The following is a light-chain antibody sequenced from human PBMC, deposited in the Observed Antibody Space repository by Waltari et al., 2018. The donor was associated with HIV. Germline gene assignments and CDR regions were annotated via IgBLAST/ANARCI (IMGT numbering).Light chain of an antibody. Sequence: SYELTQPPSVSVSPGQTARITCSGDALPRKYAFWYQQKSGQAPVLVIYEDNRRPPGIPERFSGSSSGTMATLTISGAQVEDEGDYYCYSTDDSGNPLAVFGGGTQLTVL. V-gene: IGLV3-10*01. J-gene: IGLJ7*01. CDR2: EDN. CDR3: YSTDDSGNPLAV. CDR1: ALPRKY.